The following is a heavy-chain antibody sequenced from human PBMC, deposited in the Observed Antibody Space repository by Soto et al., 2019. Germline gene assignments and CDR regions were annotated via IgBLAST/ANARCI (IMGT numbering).Heavy chain of an antibody. CDR3: AKIGQWELPAAFWYCDR. CDR2: ISYDGSNK. V-gene: IGHV3-30*18. D-gene: IGHD1-26*01. Sequence: QVQLVESGGGVVQPGRSLRLSCAASGFTFSSYGMHWVRQAPGKGLEWVAVISYDGSNKYYADPVKGRFTISRDNSKNTLYLQMNSLRAEDTAVYYCAKIGQWELPAAFWYCDRWGRGTLVTGSS. CDR1: GFTFSSYG. J-gene: IGHJ2*01.